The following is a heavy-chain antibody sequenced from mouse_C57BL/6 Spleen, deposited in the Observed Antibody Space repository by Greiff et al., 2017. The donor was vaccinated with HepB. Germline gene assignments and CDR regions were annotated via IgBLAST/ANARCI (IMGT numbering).Heavy chain of an antibody. J-gene: IGHJ2*01. Sequence: QVHVKQPGAELVKPGASVKMSCKASGYTFTSYWITWVKQRPGQGLEWIGDIYPGSGSTNYNEKFKSKATLTVDTSSSTAYMQLSSLTSEDSAVYYCSITTVVAFDYWGQGTTLTVSS. CDR3: SITTVVAFDY. CDR2: IYPGSGST. CDR1: GYTFTSYW. V-gene: IGHV1-55*01. D-gene: IGHD1-1*01.